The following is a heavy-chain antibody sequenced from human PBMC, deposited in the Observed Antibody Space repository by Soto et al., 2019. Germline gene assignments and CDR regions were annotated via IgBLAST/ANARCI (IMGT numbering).Heavy chain of an antibody. D-gene: IGHD2-2*01. CDR1: GGSFSGYY. CDR2: INHSGST. CDR3: ARGLAVGTYYYYGMDV. Sequence: SETLSLTCAVYGGSFSGYYWSWIRQPPGKGLEWIGEINHSGSTNYNPSLKSRVTIPVDTSKNQFSLKLSSVTAADTAVYYCARGLAVGTYYYYGMDVWGQGTTVTVSS. V-gene: IGHV4-34*01. J-gene: IGHJ6*02.